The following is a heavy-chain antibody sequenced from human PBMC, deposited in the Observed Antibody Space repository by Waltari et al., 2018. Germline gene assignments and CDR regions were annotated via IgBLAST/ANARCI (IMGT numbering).Heavy chain of an antibody. V-gene: IGHV3-74*01. CDR2: INSDGTFT. D-gene: IGHD3-22*01. CDR1: GFSFSSYW. Sequence: EVQLVESGGGLVQPGGSLRLSCAASGFSFSSYWMHWVGQVPGKGLVVVSRINSDGTFTTYADSVKGRFTISRDNAKNTLYLQMNSLRAEDTAVYYCTRSSSGYLDSWGQGTLVTVSS. CDR3: TRSSSGYLDS. J-gene: IGHJ4*02.